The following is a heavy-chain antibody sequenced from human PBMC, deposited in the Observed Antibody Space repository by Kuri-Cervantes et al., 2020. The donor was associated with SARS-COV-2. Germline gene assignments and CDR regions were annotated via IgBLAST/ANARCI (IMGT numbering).Heavy chain of an antibody. V-gene: IGHV4-4*07. CDR1: GGSISSYY. J-gene: IGHJ4*02. CDR2: IYTTGNT. Sequence: SETLSLTCTVSGGSISSYYWSWIRQPAGKGLEWIGRIYTTGNTKYNPSLRSRVAISVDSSKNQSSLQLTSVTAADTSVYYCERTTLAGPSHFDYWGQGILVTGSS. D-gene: IGHD6-13*01. CDR3: ERTTLAGPSHFDY.